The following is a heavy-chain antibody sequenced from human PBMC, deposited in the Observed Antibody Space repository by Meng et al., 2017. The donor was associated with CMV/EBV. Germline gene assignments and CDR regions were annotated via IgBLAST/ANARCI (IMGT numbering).Heavy chain of an antibody. CDR1: GFTFSSYS. V-gene: IGHV3-21*01. Sequence: GGSLRLSCAASGFTFSSYSMNWVRQAPGKGLEWVSSISSSSSYIYYADSVKGRFTISRDNAKNSLYLQMNSLRAEDTAVYCCARSDCSSTSCYNYYYYGMDVWGQGTTVTVSS. CDR3: ARSDCSSTSCYNYYYYGMDV. D-gene: IGHD2-2*02. J-gene: IGHJ6*02. CDR2: ISSSSSYI.